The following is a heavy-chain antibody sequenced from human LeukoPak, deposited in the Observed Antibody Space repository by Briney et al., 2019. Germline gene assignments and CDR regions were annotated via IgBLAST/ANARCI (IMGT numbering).Heavy chain of an antibody. V-gene: IGHV4-34*01. CDR2: INHSGST. J-gene: IGHJ4*02. CDR1: GGSFSGYY. CDR3: ARGATRDYYDFWSDERIIDY. Sequence: SETLSLTCAVYGGSFSGYYWSWIRQPPGKGLEWIGEINHSGSTNYNPSLKSRVTISVDTSKNQFSLKLSSVTAADTAVYYCARGATRDYYDFWSDERIIDYWGQGTLVTVSS. D-gene: IGHD3-3*01.